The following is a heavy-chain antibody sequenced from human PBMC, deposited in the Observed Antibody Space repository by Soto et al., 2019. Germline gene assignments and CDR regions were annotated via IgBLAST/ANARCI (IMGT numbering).Heavy chain of an antibody. Sequence: QVQLVQSGAEVKKPGSSVKVSCKASGGTFSSYAISWVRQAPGQGLEWMGGIIPIFGTANYAQKFQGRVTITADKSTSPAYMELSSLRSEDTAVYYCARSDYYDSSGTPYYFDYWGQGTLVTVSS. D-gene: IGHD3-22*01. CDR1: GGTFSSYA. V-gene: IGHV1-69*06. J-gene: IGHJ4*02. CDR2: IIPIFGTA. CDR3: ARSDYYDSSGTPYYFDY.